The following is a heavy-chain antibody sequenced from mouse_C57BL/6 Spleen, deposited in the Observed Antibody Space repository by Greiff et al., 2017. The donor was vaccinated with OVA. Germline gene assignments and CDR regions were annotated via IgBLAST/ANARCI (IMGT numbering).Heavy chain of an antibody. CDR1: GYTFTSYG. Sequence: QVQLKESGAELARPGASVKLSCKASGYTFTSYGISWVKQRTGQGLEWIVEIYPRSGNTYYNEKFKGKATLTADKSSSTAYMELRSLTSEDAAVYFCAREGGYDYDGYFDVWGTGTTVTVSS. CDR2: IYPRSGNT. CDR3: AREGGYDYDGYFDV. J-gene: IGHJ1*03. V-gene: IGHV1-81*01. D-gene: IGHD2-4*01.